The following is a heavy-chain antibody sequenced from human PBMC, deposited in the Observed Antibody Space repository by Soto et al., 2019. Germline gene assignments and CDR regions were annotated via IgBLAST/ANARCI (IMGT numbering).Heavy chain of an antibody. V-gene: IGHV1-69*12. CDR3: AVGYCSGGSCRVRNYYYGMDV. Sequence: QVQLVQSGAEVKKPGSSVKVSCEASGGTFSSYAISWVRQAPGQGLEWMGGIIPVFGTPNYVQKFQGRVTITAAESTSTAYMEVSSLRSEDTAVYYCAVGYCSGGSCRVRNYYYGMDVWGQGTTVTVSS. CDR1: GGTFSSYA. D-gene: IGHD2-15*01. CDR2: IIPVFGTP. J-gene: IGHJ6*02.